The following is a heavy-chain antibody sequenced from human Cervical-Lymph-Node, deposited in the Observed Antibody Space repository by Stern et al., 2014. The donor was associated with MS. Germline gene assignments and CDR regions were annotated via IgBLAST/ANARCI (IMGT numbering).Heavy chain of an antibody. D-gene: IGHD6-13*01. CDR2: INPVNSNT. V-gene: IGHV5-51*01. CDR3: ARPSSSSSWFCGV. J-gene: IGHJ6*02. CDR1: GYSFTSYW. Sequence: VQLVQSGAEVKKPGESLKISCKASGYSFTSYWIGWVRQTPGKGLEWMGIINPVNSNTSCSPSFQGQFTISADKSVSTAYLQWSSLKASDTAMYYCARPSSSSSWFCGVWGQGTTVTVSS.